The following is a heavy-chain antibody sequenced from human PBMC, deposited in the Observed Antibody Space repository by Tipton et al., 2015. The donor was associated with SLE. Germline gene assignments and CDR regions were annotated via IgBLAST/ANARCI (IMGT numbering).Heavy chain of an antibody. CDR3: AMAPVTANGRLDY. Sequence: SLRLSCVGSGFRFSGFYMAWIRQAPGQGLEWISFISGPGDSILHADSVKGRFTTSRDNAKNSLFLHMNSLRAEDTAVYYCAMAPVTANGRLDYWGQGALVTVSP. CDR2: ISGPGDSI. CDR1: GFRFSGFY. J-gene: IGHJ4*02. D-gene: IGHD1-1*01. V-gene: IGHV3-11*04.